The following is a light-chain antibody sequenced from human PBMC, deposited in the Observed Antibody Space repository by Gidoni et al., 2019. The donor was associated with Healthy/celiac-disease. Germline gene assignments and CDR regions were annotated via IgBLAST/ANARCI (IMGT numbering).Light chain of an antibody. V-gene: IGKV1-39*01. J-gene: IGKJ3*01. CDR2: AAS. CDR3: QQSYSTLT. CDR1: QSISSY. Sequence: DIQLTQSPSSLSASVGDRVTITCRASQSISSYLNWYQQKPGKAPKLLIYAASSLQSEVPSRFSGSGSGTDFTLTISSLQPEDFATYYCQQSYSTLTFXPXTKVDIK.